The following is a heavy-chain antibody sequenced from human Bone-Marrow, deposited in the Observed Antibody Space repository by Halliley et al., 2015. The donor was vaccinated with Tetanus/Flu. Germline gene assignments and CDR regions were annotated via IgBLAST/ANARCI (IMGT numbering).Heavy chain of an antibody. J-gene: IGHJ4*02. V-gene: IGHV3-11*03. CDR3: AKNWGTTVTVDY. D-gene: IGHD4-4*01. CDR2: ISTSGSYT. Sequence: WLSYISTSGSYTNYADFVKGRFTISRDNAKKSLYLQMNSLRAEDTAVYYCAKNWGTTVTVDYWGQGTLVTVSS.